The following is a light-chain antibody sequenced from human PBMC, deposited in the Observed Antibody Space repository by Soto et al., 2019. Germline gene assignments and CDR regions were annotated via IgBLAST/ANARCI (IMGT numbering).Light chain of an antibody. CDR3: QQYGNAPVT. J-gene: IGKJ1*01. V-gene: IGKV3-20*01. CDR2: GAS. CDR1: QSVSSSS. Sequence: EIVLTQSPGTLSLSPGERATLSCRASQSVSSSSLAWYQRKPGLAPRLLIYGASSRATGIPDRFSGSGSGTDFTHTISRPEPEDVAVDDGQQYGNAPVTFGQGTKVESK.